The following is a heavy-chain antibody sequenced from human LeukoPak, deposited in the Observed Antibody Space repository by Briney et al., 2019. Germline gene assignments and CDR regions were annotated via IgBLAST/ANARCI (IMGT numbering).Heavy chain of an antibody. V-gene: IGHV1-2*02. J-gene: IGHJ4*02. CDR1: GYTFTGYY. CDR3: ARGNRRRYYYDSSGYYLFDY. CDR2: INPNSGGT. Sequence: ASVKVSCKASGYTFTGYYMHWVRQAPGQELEWMGWINPNSGGTNYAQKFQGRVTMTRDTSISTAYMELSRLRSDDTAVYYCARGNRRRYYYDSSGYYLFDYWGQGTLVTVSS. D-gene: IGHD3-22*01.